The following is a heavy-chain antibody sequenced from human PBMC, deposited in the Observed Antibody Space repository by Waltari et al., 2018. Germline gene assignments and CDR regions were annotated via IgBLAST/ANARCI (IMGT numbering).Heavy chain of an antibody. CDR1: GIIFCNFG. CDR2: SRYGGTKE. Sequence: VQLMVFGGGVVWPGRSLRLSCAASGIIFCNFGIHWVRLAPGKGLEWLSFSRYGGTKEFHADSVKGRFIMSRDYSNVYLQWSSLRPEDTAVYYCAKDGDDSLPGYDALDIWGQGTMVTVSS. V-gene: IGHV3-30*02. J-gene: IGHJ3*02. D-gene: IGHD4-17*01. CDR3: AKDGDDSLPGYDALDI.